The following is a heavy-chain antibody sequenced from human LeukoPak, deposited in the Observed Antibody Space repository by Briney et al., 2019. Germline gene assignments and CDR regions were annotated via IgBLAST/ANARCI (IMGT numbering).Heavy chain of an antibody. CDR3: AKGDTGVIRRYYLDS. D-gene: IGHD5-18*01. J-gene: IGHJ4*02. CDR2: TDTSGVIT. V-gene: IGHV3-23*05. Sequence: GGSLRLSCAASGFTFSNYGVNWVRQAAGKGLEWVSVTDTSGVITYYTDSVKGRFTISRDNSKNTLNLQMDSLRVEDTAVYYSAKGDTGVIRRYYLDSWGQGTLVTVSS. CDR1: GFTFSNYG.